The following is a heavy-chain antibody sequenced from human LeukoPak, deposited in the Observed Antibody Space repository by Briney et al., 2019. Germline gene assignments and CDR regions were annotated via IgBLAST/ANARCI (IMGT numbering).Heavy chain of an antibody. J-gene: IGHJ4*02. V-gene: IGHV3-33*01. D-gene: IGHD3-3*01. CDR3: ARDRHYDFWSGEAEFDY. CDR1: GFTFSSYG. CDR2: IGYDGSKK. Sequence: GGSLRLSCAASGFTFSSYGMHWVRQAPGKGLEWVAVIGYDGSKKYYADSVKGRFTISRDNSKNTLYLQMNSLRAEDTAVYYCARDRHYDFWSGEAEFDYWGQGTLVTVSS.